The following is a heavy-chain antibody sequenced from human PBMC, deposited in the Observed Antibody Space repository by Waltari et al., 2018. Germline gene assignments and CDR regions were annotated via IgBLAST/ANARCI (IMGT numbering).Heavy chain of an antibody. J-gene: IGHJ4*02. CDR1: GFTFSSYA. V-gene: IGHV3-23*01. CDR3: AKGLYYYDSSELFDY. CDR2: ISGSGGST. Sequence: EVQLLESGGGLVQPGGSLRLSCAASGFTFSSYALSWVRQAPGKGLEWVSAISGSGGSTYYADSVKGRFTISRDNSKNTLYLQMNSLRAEDTAVYYCAKGLYYYDSSELFDYWGQGTLVTVSS. D-gene: IGHD3-22*01.